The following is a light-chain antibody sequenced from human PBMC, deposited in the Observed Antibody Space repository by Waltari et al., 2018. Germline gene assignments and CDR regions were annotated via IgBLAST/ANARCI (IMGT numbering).Light chain of an antibody. V-gene: IGLV3-19*01. J-gene: IGLJ2*01. Sequence: SSELTQHPAVSVAMGQTVTSTCQGDSLRSYYASWYPQRPGQAPILVIYDKNNRPSGVPDRFAGSSSHKTGSLTITGAQAEDEASYYCHARDASGVAGSFGGGTKLTVL. CDR3: HARDASGVAGS. CDR1: SLRSYY. CDR2: DKN.